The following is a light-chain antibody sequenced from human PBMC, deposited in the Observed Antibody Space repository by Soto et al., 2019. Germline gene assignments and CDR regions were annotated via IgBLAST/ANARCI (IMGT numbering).Light chain of an antibody. CDR2: DAS. CDR3: QQYNSYA. Sequence: DIPMTQSPPTLSASVGDSVTITCRASQSMSTWLAWYQQKPGKAPKLLIYDASSLESGVPSRFSGSGSGTEFTLTINSLQPDDIATYYCQQYNSYAFGQGTKVEIK. J-gene: IGKJ1*01. V-gene: IGKV1-5*01. CDR1: QSMSTW.